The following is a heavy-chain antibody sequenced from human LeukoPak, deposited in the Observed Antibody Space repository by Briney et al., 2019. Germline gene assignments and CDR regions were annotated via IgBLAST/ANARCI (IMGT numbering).Heavy chain of an antibody. CDR1: GFTFSSYS. CDR2: ISSSSSYI. V-gene: IGHV3-21*01. CDR3: ARDTTTVTGLNWFDP. Sequence: GASLRLSCAASGFTFSSYSMNWVRQAPGKGLEWVSSISSSSSYIYYADSVKGRFTISRDNDKNSLYLQMNSLRAEDTAVYYCARDTTTVTGLNWFDPWGQGTLVTVSS. J-gene: IGHJ5*02. D-gene: IGHD4-11*01.